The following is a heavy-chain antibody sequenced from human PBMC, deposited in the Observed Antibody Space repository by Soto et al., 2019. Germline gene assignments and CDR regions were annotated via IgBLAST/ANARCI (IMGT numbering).Heavy chain of an antibody. V-gene: IGHV1-2*02. CDR3: ARNMDYYYGRGSGNGHGV. D-gene: IGHD3-10*02. Sequence: QVRLVQSGAEVKEPGDSVRVSCEASGYTFTAYHIHWVRQAPGQGLEWMGWINPKFGDTGYAQDLQGGVSMTGEMAISTVYMELSRLTSDETAIYYCARNMDYYYGRGSGNGHGVWGQGTTVTVFS. J-gene: IGHJ6*02. CDR2: INPKFGDT. CDR1: GYTFTAYH.